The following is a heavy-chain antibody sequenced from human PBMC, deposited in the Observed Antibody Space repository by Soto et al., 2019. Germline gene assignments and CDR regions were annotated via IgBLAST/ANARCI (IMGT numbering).Heavy chain of an antibody. CDR3: AREPYCTSATCFIHFDS. J-gene: IGHJ4*02. CDR1: GASISSGDSY. D-gene: IGHD2-2*01. V-gene: IGHV4-31*02. Sequence: SETLSLTCAVSGASISSGDSYWSWIRQRPGKGLEWIGYIFHTGSTYYNPSLKSRVTIPLDSSKNQFSLKLTSATAADTAVYFCAREPYCTSATCFIHFDSWGQGSLVTVSS. CDR2: IFHTGST.